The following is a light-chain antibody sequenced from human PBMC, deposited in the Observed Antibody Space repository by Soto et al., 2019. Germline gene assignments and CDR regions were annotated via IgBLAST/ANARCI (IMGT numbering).Light chain of an antibody. V-gene: IGKV3-11*01. Sequence: EIVLTQSPATLSLSPGERATLSCRASQSVSSSLAWYQQKPGQAPRLLIYDASNRASGVPARFSGSGSGTDFTLTISSLEPEDFAVYYCQQRSTWPLLFPFGPGTKVEIK. J-gene: IGKJ3*01. CDR1: QSVSSS. CDR3: QQRSTWPLLFP. CDR2: DAS.